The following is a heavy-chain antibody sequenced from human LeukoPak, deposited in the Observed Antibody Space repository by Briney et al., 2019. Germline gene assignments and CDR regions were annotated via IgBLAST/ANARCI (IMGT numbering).Heavy chain of an antibody. CDR3: ARVYQSTSGRAIDY. D-gene: IGHD2-2*01. V-gene: IGHV3-33*01. CDR2: IWYDGSNK. J-gene: IGHJ4*02. Sequence: RSGGSLRLSCAASGFTFSSYGMHWVRQAPGKGLEWVAVIWYDGSNKYYADSVKGRFTISRDNSKNTLYLQMNSLRAEDTAVYYCARVYQSTSGRAIDYWGQGTLVTVSS. CDR1: GFTFSSYG.